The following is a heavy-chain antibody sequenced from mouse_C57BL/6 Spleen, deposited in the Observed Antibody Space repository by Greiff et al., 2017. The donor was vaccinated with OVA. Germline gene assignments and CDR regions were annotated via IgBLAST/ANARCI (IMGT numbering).Heavy chain of an antibody. D-gene: IGHD1-1*01. CDR3: AKKGYGSKDYYAMDY. Sequence: VQLQQSGPGLVQPSQRLSITCTVSGFSLTSYGVHWVRQSPGKGLEWLGVIWRGGSTDYNAAFMSRLSITKDNSKSQVFFKMNSLQADDTAIYYCAKKGYGSKDYYAMDYWGQGTSVTVSS. V-gene: IGHV2-5*01. CDR1: GFSLTSYG. J-gene: IGHJ4*01. CDR2: IWRGGST.